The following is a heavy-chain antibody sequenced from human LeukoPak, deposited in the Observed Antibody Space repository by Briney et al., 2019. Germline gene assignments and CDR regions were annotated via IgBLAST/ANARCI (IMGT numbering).Heavy chain of an antibody. CDR3: ARSSGSYNSPSI. CDR1: GFTFSSYS. V-gene: IGHV3-21*01. CDR2: ISSSSSYI. J-gene: IGHJ3*02. Sequence: GGSLRLSCAASGFTFSSYSMNWVRQAPGKGLEWVSSISSSSSYIYYADSVKGRFTISRDNAKNSLYLQMNSLRAEDTAVYYCARSSGSYNSPSIWGQGTMVTVSS. D-gene: IGHD1-26*01.